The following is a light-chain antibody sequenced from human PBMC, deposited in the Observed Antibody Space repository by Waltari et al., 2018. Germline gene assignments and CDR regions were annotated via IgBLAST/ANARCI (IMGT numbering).Light chain of an antibody. CDR3: QVWDSYSAHVV. J-gene: IGLJ3*02. Sequence: SYVLIQPPSVSVAPGKTATITCGGDHIGRKSVHWYQQRPGQAPVLVINNDSDRPSGIAERLSGSNSGNTATLTISRVEAGDEADYYCQVWDSYSAHVVFGGGTKLTVL. CDR2: NDS. CDR1: HIGRKS. V-gene: IGLV3-21*04.